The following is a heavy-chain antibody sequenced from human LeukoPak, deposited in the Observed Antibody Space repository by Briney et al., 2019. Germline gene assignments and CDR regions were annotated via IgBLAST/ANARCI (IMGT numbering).Heavy chain of an antibody. CDR2: ISYDGSNK. Sequence: GGSLRLSCAASGFTFSSYAMHWVRQAPGKGLECVAVISYDGSNKYYADSVKGRFTISRDNSKNTLYLQVNSLRAEDTAVYYCARDQGAFNAWGQGTLITVSS. D-gene: IGHD1-26*01. J-gene: IGHJ5*02. CDR3: ARDQGAFNA. V-gene: IGHV3-30-3*01. CDR1: GFTFSSYA.